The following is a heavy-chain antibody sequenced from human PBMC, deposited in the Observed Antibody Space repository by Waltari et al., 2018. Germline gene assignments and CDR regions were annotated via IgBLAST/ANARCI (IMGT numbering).Heavy chain of an antibody. J-gene: IGHJ3*02. CDR3: AREASNDGFDI. CDR1: GFSIRSHW. CDR2: INGDGSST. Sequence: EVQLVDSGGGLVQPGGSLRRSCAASGFSIRSHWMHWGRQAPGKGLVWVSRINGDGSSTRYADSVKGRFTISRDNAKNTLYLQMNSLRAEDTAVYYCAREASNDGFDIWGQGTMVTVSS. V-gene: IGHV3-74*01.